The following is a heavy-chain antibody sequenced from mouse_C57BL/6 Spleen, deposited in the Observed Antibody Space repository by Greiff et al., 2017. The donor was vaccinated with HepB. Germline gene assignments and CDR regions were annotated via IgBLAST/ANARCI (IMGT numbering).Heavy chain of an antibody. CDR3: ARENYSNSAWFAY. CDR2: IHPNSGST. J-gene: IGHJ3*01. V-gene: IGHV1-64*01. Sequence: VQLQQPGAELVKPGASVKLSCKASGYTFTSYWMHWVKQRPGQGLEWIGMIHPNSGSTNYNEKFKSKATLTVDKSSSTAYMQLSSLTSEDSAVYYCARENYSNSAWFAYWGQGTLVTVSA. D-gene: IGHD2-5*01. CDR1: GYTFTSYW.